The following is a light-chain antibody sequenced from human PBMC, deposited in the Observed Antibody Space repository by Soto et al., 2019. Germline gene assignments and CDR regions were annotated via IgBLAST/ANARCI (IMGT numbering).Light chain of an antibody. CDR2: RSD. Sequence: QSVLTQPPSASGTPGQRVTISCSGSSSNIGSNYVYWYQQLPGTAPKVLIYRSDERPSGVPDRLSGSRSGTSASLAISGLRSEDEADYYCAAWDDSLSGLVFGTGTKVTVL. CDR1: SSNIGSNY. V-gene: IGLV1-47*01. CDR3: AAWDDSLSGLV. J-gene: IGLJ1*01.